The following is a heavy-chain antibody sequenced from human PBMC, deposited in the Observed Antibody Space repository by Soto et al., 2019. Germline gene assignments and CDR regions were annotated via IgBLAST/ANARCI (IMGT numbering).Heavy chain of an antibody. CDR1: GFTFSSFE. V-gene: IGHV3-48*03. Sequence: GGSLRLSCAASGFTFSSFEMNWVRQAPGKGLEWASYISSSGSTKYYADAVKGRFAISRDNAKNSLWLQMSSLRAEDTAVYYCARVRRGYSGYYRIDVWGQGTTVTVSS. D-gene: IGHD5-12*01. J-gene: IGHJ6*02. CDR2: ISSSGSTK. CDR3: ARVRRGYSGYYRIDV.